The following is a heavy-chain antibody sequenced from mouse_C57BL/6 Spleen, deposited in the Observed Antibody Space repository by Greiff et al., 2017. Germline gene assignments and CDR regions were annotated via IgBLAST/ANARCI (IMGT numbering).Heavy chain of an antibody. D-gene: IGHD1-1*01. CDR2: INPSTGGT. J-gene: IGHJ3*01. CDR3: ARGGNGTPLFAY. V-gene: IGHV1-42*01. CDR1: GYSFTGYY. Sequence: EVQLQQSGPELVKPGASVKISCKASGYSFTGYYMNWVKQSPDKSLEWIGEINPSTGGTTYNQKFKAKATLTVDKSSSTAYMQLKSLTSEDSAVYYCARGGNGTPLFAYWGQGTLVTVSA.